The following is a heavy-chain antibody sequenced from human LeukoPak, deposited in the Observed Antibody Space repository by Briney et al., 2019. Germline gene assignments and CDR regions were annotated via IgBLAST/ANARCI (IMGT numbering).Heavy chain of an antibody. CDR3: AKIQTTYYYDSSGYTPYDY. D-gene: IGHD3-22*01. Sequence: PGGSLRLSCAASGFTVSNHFMSWVRQAPGKGLEWVSIIYSGGSTYYADSVKGRFTISRDNSKNTLYLQMNSLRAEDTAVYYCAKIQTTYYYDSSGYTPYDYWGQGTLVTVSS. J-gene: IGHJ4*02. CDR2: IYSGGST. CDR1: GFTVSNHF. V-gene: IGHV3-53*01.